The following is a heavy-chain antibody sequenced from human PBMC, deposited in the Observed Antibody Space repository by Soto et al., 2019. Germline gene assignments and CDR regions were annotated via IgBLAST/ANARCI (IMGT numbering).Heavy chain of an antibody. CDR3: ARGRGYSYGLDP. CDR1: GGTISSSNW. D-gene: IGHD5-18*01. J-gene: IGHJ5*02. Sequence: SETLCVTCAVSGGTISSSNWWSWIRQPPGEGLEWIGFISYSGTTSYSPSLKSRVAISLDTSKNQFSLSLNFVTAADTAVYYCARGRGYSYGLDPWGQGSLVTVSS. V-gene: IGHV4-30-4*01. CDR2: ISYSGTT.